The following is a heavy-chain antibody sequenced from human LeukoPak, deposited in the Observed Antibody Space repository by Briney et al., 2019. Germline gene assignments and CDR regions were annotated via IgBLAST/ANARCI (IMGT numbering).Heavy chain of an antibody. D-gene: IGHD2/OR15-2a*01. CDR3: ARGSMSSRVYLGAFDL. V-gene: IGHV1-18*01. CDR1: GYSFTGYG. CDR2: ISAHSGYT. Sequence: ASVKVSCKASGYSFTGYGIAWVRQAPGQGLEWVGWISAHSGYTTYAQKFQGRVTMTTDTSTSTAYMDLGSLRSDDTAVFYCARGSMSSRVYLGAFDLWGQGTMVTVSS. J-gene: IGHJ3*01.